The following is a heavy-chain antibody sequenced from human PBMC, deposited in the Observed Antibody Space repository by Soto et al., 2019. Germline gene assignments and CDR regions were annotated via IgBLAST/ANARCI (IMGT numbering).Heavy chain of an antibody. CDR2: ISGSGGST. CDR1: GFTFSSYA. CDR3: AKHVSDFWSGFDY. Sequence: GGSLRLSCAASGFTFSSYAMSWLRQAPGKGLEWVSAISGSGGSTYYADSVKGRFTISRDNSKNTLYLQMNSLRAEDTAVYYCAKHVSDFWSGFDYWGQGTLVTVSS. J-gene: IGHJ4*02. V-gene: IGHV3-23*01. D-gene: IGHD3-3*01.